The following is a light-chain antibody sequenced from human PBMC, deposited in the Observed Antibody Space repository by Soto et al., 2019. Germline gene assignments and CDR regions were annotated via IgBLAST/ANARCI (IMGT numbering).Light chain of an antibody. CDR3: QEYETFSGT. CDR1: QSIGTW. CDR2: DAS. V-gene: IGKV1-5*01. Sequence: DIQMTQSPSTLSASVGDRVTITCRASQSIGTWLAWYQQKPGKAPKVLIYDASSFESGVPSRFSGSGSGTEFTLTISSLQPDDSGTYYCQEYETFSGTFGPGTKVEI. J-gene: IGKJ1*01.